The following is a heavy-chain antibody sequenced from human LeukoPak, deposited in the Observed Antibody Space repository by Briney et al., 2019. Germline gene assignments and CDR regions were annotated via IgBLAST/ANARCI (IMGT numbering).Heavy chain of an antibody. CDR3: ARYPPNYYDSSGLDY. J-gene: IGHJ4*02. CDR2: FYPGNSDT. CDR1: GYSFTSYW. Sequence: GESLKISCKGSGYSFTSYWIGWVRQMPGKGLEWMGIFYPGNSDTRSNPSFQGQVTISADKSISTAYLQWSSLKASDTAIYYCARYPPNYYDSSGLDYWGQGTLVTVSS. V-gene: IGHV5-51*01. D-gene: IGHD3-22*01.